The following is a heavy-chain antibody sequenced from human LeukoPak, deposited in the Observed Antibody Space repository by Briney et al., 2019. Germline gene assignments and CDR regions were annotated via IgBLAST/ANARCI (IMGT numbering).Heavy chain of an antibody. D-gene: IGHD5-18*01. CDR3: TRAVLLGTDFDY. J-gene: IGHJ4*02. CDR2: MNPNSGGT. CDR1: GYTFTIYN. V-gene: IGHV1-2*02. Sequence: ASVKVSCKASGYTFTIYNINWVRQATGQGLEWMGWMNPNSGGTNYAQKFQGRVTMTRDTSISTAYMELSRLRSDDTAVYYCTRAVLLGTDFDYWGQGTLVTVSS.